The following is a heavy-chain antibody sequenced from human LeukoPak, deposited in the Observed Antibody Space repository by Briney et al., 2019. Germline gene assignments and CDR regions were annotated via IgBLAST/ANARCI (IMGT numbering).Heavy chain of an antibody. J-gene: IGHJ5*02. V-gene: IGHV1-69*06. Sequence: SVKVSCKASGGTFSSYAISWVRQAPGQGLEWMGGIIPIFGTANYAQKFQGRVTITADKSTSTAYMELSSLRSEDTAVYYCARVGYYGSGTRQKNWFDPWGQGTLVTVSS. CDR1: GGTFSSYA. CDR2: IIPIFGTA. D-gene: IGHD3-10*01. CDR3: ARVGYYGSGTRQKNWFDP.